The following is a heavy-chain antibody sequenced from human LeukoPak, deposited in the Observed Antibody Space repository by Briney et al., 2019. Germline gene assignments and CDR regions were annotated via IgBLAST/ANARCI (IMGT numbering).Heavy chain of an antibody. CDR2: IYYSENT. D-gene: IGHD6-13*01. CDR3: AKDIGQQLVRRFDY. V-gene: IGHV4-59*01. CDR1: GVSISSYY. Sequence: SETLSLTCTVSGVSISSYYWSWIRQPPGKGLEWIGYIYYSENTNYNSSLKSRVTISEDTSKNQFSLKLTSVTAADTAVYYCAKDIGQQLVRRFDYWGQGTLATVSS. J-gene: IGHJ4*02.